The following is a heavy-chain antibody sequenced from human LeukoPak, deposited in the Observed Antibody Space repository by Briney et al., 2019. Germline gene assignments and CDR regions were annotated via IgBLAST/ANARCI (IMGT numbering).Heavy chain of an antibody. J-gene: IGHJ6*02. Sequence: GGSLRLSCAASGFSFSSYAMHWVRQAPGKGLEWVAVISYDGSNKYYADSVKGRFTISRDNSKNTLYLQMNSLRAEDTAVYYCARDTWGLGLDRYYYYGMDVWGQGTTVTVSS. CDR3: ARDTWGLGLDRYYYYGMDV. V-gene: IGHV3-30-3*01. D-gene: IGHD3/OR15-3a*01. CDR1: GFSFSSYA. CDR2: ISYDGSNK.